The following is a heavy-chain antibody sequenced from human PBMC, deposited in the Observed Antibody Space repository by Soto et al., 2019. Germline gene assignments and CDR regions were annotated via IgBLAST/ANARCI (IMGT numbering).Heavy chain of an antibody. CDR3: ARGIVVVPAALHP. D-gene: IGHD2-2*01. Sequence: PSETLSLTCTVCGGSISSGGYYWSWIRQHPGKGLEWIGYIYYSGSTYYNPSLKSRVTISVDTSKNQFSLKLSSVTAADTAVYYCARGIVVVPAALHPWGQGTLVTVSS. V-gene: IGHV4-31*03. CDR2: IYYSGST. CDR1: GGSISSGGYY. J-gene: IGHJ5*02.